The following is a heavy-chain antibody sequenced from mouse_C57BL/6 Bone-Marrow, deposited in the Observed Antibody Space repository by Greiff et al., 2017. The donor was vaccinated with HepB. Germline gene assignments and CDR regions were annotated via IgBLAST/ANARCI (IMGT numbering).Heavy chain of an antibody. CDR2: IDPENGDT. V-gene: IGHV14-4*01. J-gene: IGHJ2*01. CDR3: TTPGYFDY. CDR1: GFNIKDDY. Sequence: VHVKQSGAELVRPGASVKLSCTASGFNIKDDYMHWVKQRPEQGLEWIGWIDPENGDTEYASKFQGKATITADTSSNTAYLQLSSLTSEDTAVYYCTTPGYFDYWGQGTTLTVSS.